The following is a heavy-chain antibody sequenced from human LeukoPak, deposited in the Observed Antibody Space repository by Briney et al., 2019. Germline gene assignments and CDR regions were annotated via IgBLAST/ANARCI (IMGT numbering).Heavy chain of an antibody. CDR2: ISAYNGNT. Sequence: GASVKVSCKASGYTFTSYGISWVRQAPGQGLEWMGWISAYNGNTNYAQKLQGRVTMTTDTSTSTAYMELRSLRSDDTAVYYCAREGARYYYDSSGYYGSWGQGTLVTVS. CDR1: GYTFTSYG. D-gene: IGHD3-22*01. J-gene: IGHJ4*02. V-gene: IGHV1-18*01. CDR3: AREGARYYYDSSGYYGS.